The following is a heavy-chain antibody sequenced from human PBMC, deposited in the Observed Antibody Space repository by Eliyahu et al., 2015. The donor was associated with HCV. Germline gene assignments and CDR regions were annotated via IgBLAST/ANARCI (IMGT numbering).Heavy chain of an antibody. D-gene: IGHD5-24*01. Sequence: EVQLVESGGGLVQPGGSLRLSCAASGFTFSSYAMHWVRQAPGKGLEYVSAISSNGGSTYYANSVKGRFTISRDNSKNTLYLQMGSLRAEDMAVYYCASSEMATINLPDAFDIWGQGTMVTVSS. J-gene: IGHJ3*02. CDR2: ISSNGGST. V-gene: IGHV3-64*01. CDR3: ASSEMATINLPDAFDI. CDR1: GFTFSSYA.